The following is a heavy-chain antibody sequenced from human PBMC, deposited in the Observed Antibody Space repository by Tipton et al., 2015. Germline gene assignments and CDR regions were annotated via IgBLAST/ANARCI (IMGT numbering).Heavy chain of an antibody. D-gene: IGHD4-23*01. Sequence: QSGPEVKKPGQSLKISCKASGLRVSTDWIGWVRQMPGKGLEWMGIIYPGDSETRYSPSFQGQVTISADKSISTAYLQWSSLKASDTAMYYCARLSYGGTIVFDYWGQGTLVTVSS. CDR1: GLRVSTDW. CDR3: ARLSYGGTIVFDY. V-gene: IGHV5-51*01. J-gene: IGHJ4*02. CDR2: IYPGDSET.